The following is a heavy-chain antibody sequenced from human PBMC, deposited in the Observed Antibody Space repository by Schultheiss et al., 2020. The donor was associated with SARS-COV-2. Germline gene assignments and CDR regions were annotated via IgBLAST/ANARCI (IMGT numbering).Heavy chain of an antibody. CDR3: LGFTYYYYGMDV. CDR2: ISWNSGSI. CDR1: GFTFDDYA. Sequence: GGSLRLSCAASGFTFDDYAMHWVRQAPGKGLEWVSGISWNSGSIGYADSVKGRFTISRDNAKNTLYLQMNSLRAEDTAVYYCLGFTYYYYGMDVWGQGTTVTVSS. V-gene: IGHV3-9*01. J-gene: IGHJ6*02.